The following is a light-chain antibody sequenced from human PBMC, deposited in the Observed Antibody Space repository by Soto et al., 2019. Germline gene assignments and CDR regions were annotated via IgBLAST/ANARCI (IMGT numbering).Light chain of an antibody. CDR2: TNN. V-gene: IGLV1-47*01. J-gene: IGLJ1*01. CDR1: SSNIGSNY. CDR3: SSYAGGNSYV. Sequence: QSVLTQPPSVSGTPGQRVTISCSGSSSNIGSNYVYWYQHLPGTAPKLLIYTNNQRPSGVPDRFSGSKSGTSVSLAISGLRAEDEADYYCSSYAGGNSYVFGTGTKVTVL.